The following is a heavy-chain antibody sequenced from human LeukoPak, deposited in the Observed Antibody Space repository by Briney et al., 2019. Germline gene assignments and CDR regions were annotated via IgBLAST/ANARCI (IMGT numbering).Heavy chain of an antibody. Sequence: GGSLRLSCAASGFTFDNYAMHWVRQAPGKGLEWVSGIAWNSGNTGFADSVKGRFTISRDNAENSLYLQMNSLTPEDTAFYFCAKHMNPYGSGSSYNPWGPFDSWGQGTLVTVSS. V-gene: IGHV3-9*01. D-gene: IGHD3-10*01. CDR2: IAWNSGNT. CDR3: AKHMNPYGSGSSYNPWGPFDS. CDR1: GFTFDNYA. J-gene: IGHJ4*02.